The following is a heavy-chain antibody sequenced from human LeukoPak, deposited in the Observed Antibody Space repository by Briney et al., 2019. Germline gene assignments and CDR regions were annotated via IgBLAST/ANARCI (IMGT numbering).Heavy chain of an antibody. V-gene: IGHV3-21*01. CDR2: ISSSSNNI. Sequence: GSLRLSCAASGFTFSTHTMNWVRQAPGKGLEWVSSISSSSNNINYADSVKGRFTISRDNAMNSEHLQMNSLRVEDTAVYYCARGYQRPDYWGQGTLITVSS. CDR1: GFTFSTHT. D-gene: IGHD2-2*01. CDR3: ARGYQRPDY. J-gene: IGHJ4*02.